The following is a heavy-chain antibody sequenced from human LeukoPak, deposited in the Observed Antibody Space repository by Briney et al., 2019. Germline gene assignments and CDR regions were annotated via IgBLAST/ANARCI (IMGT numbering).Heavy chain of an antibody. D-gene: IGHD3-22*01. CDR3: ARGDSSGYYWVY. J-gene: IGHJ4*02. V-gene: IGHV4-30-4*08. Sequence: PSETQSLTCAVSGGSISSGGYLWSWIRQHPGKGLEWIGYIYYSGSTYYNPSLKSRVTISVDMSKNQFSLKLSSVTAADTAVYYCARGDSSGYYWVYWGQGTLVTVSS. CDR1: GGSISSGGYL. CDR2: IYYSGST.